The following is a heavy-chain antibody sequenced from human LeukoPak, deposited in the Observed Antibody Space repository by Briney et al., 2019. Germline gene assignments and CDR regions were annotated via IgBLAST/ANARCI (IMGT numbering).Heavy chain of an antibody. CDR2: MNNDGSST. J-gene: IGHJ4*02. Sequence: GGSLRLSCGASGLTVSSNYMSWVRQAPGKGLVWVSRMNNDGSSTIYADSVKGRFTISRDNAKNTLYLQMNSLRAEDTAVYYCARADGSGWLTYWGQGTLVTVSS. D-gene: IGHD6-19*01. CDR3: ARADGSGWLTY. CDR1: GLTVSSNY. V-gene: IGHV3-74*01.